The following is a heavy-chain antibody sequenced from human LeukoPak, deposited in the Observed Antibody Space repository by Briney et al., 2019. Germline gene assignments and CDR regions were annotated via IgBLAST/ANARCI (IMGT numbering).Heavy chain of an antibody. J-gene: IGHJ4*02. CDR3: ARTLGGDYYDY. CDR2: IYYSGST. Sequence: PSETLSLTCTVSGGSISSGGYSWSWIRQRPGKGLEWIGYIYYSGSTYYNPSLKSRVTISVDTSKNQFSLKLSSVTAADTAVYYCARTLGGDYYDYWGQGTLVTVSS. D-gene: IGHD4-17*01. CDR1: GGSISSGGYS. V-gene: IGHV4-31*03.